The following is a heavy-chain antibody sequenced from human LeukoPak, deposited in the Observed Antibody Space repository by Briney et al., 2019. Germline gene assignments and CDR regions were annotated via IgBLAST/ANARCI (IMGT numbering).Heavy chain of an antibody. J-gene: IGHJ3*02. Sequence: GGSLRLSCAASGFTFSSYGMHWVRQAPGKGLEWVAVISYDGSNKYYADSVKGRFTISRDNSKNTLYLQMNSLRAEDTAVYYCARVRGYYGHDAFDIWGQGTMVTVSS. D-gene: IGHD3-22*01. CDR1: GFTFSSYG. CDR2: ISYDGSNK. CDR3: ARVRGYYGHDAFDI. V-gene: IGHV3-30*03.